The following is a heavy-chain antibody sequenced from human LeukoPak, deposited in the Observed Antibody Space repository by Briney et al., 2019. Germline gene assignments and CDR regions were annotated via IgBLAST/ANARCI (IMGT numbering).Heavy chain of an antibody. V-gene: IGHV3-23*01. D-gene: IGHD5-24*01. CDR3: AKFQGDGYTLDY. CDR1: GFTFSSYA. Sequence: GGSLRLSCAASGFTFSSYAISWVRQAPGKGLEWVSGISGSGGSTYHADSVKGRFTISRDNSKNTLYLQMNSLRAEDTAVYYCAKFQGDGYTLDYWGQGTLVTVSS. J-gene: IGHJ4*02. CDR2: ISGSGGST.